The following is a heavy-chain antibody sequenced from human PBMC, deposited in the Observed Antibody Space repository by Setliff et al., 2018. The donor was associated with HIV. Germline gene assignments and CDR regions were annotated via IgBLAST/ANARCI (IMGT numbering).Heavy chain of an antibody. D-gene: IGHD3-10*01. J-gene: IGHJ6*03. V-gene: IGHV5-51*01. Sequence: RGESLKISCKGSGYSFTSYWIGWVRQMPGKGLEWVGIIYPGDSDTRYSPSFQGQVTISADKSISTAYLQWSSLKASDTAMYYCARLSGDTDYYYYYYMDVWGKGTTVTVSS. CDR1: GYSFTSYW. CDR2: IYPGDSDT. CDR3: ARLSGDTDYYYYYYMDV.